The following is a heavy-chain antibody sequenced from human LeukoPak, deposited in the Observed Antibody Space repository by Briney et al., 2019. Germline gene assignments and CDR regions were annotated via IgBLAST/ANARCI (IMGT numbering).Heavy chain of an antibody. D-gene: IGHD1-26*01. CDR1: GGTFSSYA. Sequence: SVKVSCKASGGTFSSYAISWVRQAPGQGLEWMGGIIPIFGTASYAQKFQGRVTITADESTSTAYMELSSLRSEDTAVYYCARSRERYLSYFDYWGQGTLVTVSS. CDR2: IIPIFGTA. CDR3: ARSRERYLSYFDY. J-gene: IGHJ4*02. V-gene: IGHV1-69*13.